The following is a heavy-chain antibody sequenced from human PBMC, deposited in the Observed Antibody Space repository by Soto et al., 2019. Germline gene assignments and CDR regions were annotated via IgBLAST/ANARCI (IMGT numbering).Heavy chain of an antibody. D-gene: IGHD1-26*01. V-gene: IGHV3-23*01. CDR2: ISGSGGST. Sequence: EVQLLESGGDLVQPGGSLRLSCTASGFTLTSYAMSWVRQTPGKGLEWVSAISGSGGSTYYADSVRGRFIISRDTSKNTLYLQMNTLGADDTAVYYCTTGSATSRPYFFDSWGQGALVTVSS. J-gene: IGHJ4*02. CDR3: TTGSATSRPYFFDS. CDR1: GFTLTSYA.